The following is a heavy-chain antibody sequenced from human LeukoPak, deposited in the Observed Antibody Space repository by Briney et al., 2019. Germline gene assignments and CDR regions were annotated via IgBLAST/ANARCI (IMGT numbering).Heavy chain of an antibody. J-gene: IGHJ4*02. CDR3: AKVFRYNWNDVNFDY. CDR1: GFTFSSYG. V-gene: IGHV3-30*18. Sequence: GGSLRLSCAASGFTFSSYGMHWVRQAPGKGLEWVAVISYDGSNKYYADSVKGRFTISRDNSKNTLHLQMNSLRAEDTAVYYCAKVFRYNWNDVNFDYWGQGTLVTVSS. CDR2: ISYDGSNK. D-gene: IGHD1-20*01.